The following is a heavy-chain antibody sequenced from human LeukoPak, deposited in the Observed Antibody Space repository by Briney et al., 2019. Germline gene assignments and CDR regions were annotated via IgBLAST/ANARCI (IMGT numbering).Heavy chain of an antibody. D-gene: IGHD2-2*01. V-gene: IGHV1-18*01. Sequence: ASVKVSCKASGYTFTSYGISWVRQAPGQGLEWMGWISAYNGNTNYAQKLQGRVTMTTDTSTSTAYMELRSLRSDDTAVYYCARDGVGYCSSTSCYDFDYWGQGTLVTVSS. CDR1: GYTFTSYG. CDR3: ARDGVGYCSSTSCYDFDY. J-gene: IGHJ4*02. CDR2: ISAYNGNT.